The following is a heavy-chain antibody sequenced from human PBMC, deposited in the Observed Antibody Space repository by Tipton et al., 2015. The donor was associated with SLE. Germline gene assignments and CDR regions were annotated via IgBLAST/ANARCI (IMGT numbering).Heavy chain of an antibody. CDR2: IYYSGNA. Sequence: TLSLTCTVSGGSFSSHYWSWIRQPPGKGLEWIGYIYYSGNANYNPSLKRRVTLSLDTSKNQFSLQLRFVNAADTAVYYCARGGGSYYDYWGQGTLVTVSS. J-gene: IGHJ4*02. CDR1: GGSFSSHY. CDR3: ARGGGSYYDY. V-gene: IGHV4-59*08. D-gene: IGHD1-26*01.